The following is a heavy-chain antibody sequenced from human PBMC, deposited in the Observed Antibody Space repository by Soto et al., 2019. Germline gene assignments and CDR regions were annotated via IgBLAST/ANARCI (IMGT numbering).Heavy chain of an antibody. CDR3: ARQNGYYYDSSGRDAFDI. V-gene: IGHV5-51*01. Sequence: PGESLKISCKGSGYSFTSYWIGWVRQMPGKGLEWMGIIYPGDSDTRYSPSFQGQVTISADKSISTAYLQWSSLKASDTAMYYCARQNGYYYDSSGRDAFDIWGQGTMVTVSS. J-gene: IGHJ3*02. D-gene: IGHD3-22*01. CDR2: IYPGDSDT. CDR1: GYSFTSYW.